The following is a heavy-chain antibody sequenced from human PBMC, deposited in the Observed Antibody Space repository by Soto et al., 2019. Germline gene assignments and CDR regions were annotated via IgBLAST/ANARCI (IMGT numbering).Heavy chain of an antibody. V-gene: IGHV1-69*01. Sequence: QVQLVQSGAEVKKPGSSVKVSGKASGGTFSSYAISWVRQAPGQGLEWMGGIIPIFGTANYAQKFQGRVTITAHESTSTAYMELSSLRSEDTAVYYCARSRVTYYYDRSAFDIWGQGTMVTVSS. CDR1: GGTFSSYA. J-gene: IGHJ3*02. CDR2: IIPIFGTA. CDR3: ARSRVTYYYDRSAFDI. D-gene: IGHD3-22*01.